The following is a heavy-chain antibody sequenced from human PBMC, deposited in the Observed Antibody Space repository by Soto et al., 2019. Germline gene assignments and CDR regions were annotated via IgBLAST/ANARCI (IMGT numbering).Heavy chain of an antibody. CDR1: GFSRSSSGLA. CDR2: IYWHGIE. Sequence: QIPLKESGPTLVKPTQTLTLTGTFSGFSRSSSGLAVGWIRQPPGKALEWLALIYWHGIERYSPALTSMLTITKHTPNHQVVLTMTKIYPVDTATYCCAHGDTLEFHYWGQVTLVTVSP. V-gene: IGHV2-5*01. CDR3: AHGDTLEFHY. J-gene: IGHJ4*02. D-gene: IGHD1-1*01.